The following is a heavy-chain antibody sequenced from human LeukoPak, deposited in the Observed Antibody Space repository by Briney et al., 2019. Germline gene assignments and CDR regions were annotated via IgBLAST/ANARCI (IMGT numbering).Heavy chain of an antibody. V-gene: IGHV3-30*04. CDR2: ISYDGSCK. J-gene: IGHJ4*02. D-gene: IGHD5-18*01. CDR3: ARGARTLYSYGTTYLDY. Sequence: PGGSLRLSCAATGFTFSSFAMHWVRQAPGKGLEWVAVISYDGSCKYYADSVKGRFTISRDNAKNSLYLQMNSLRAEDTAVYYCARGARTLYSYGTTYLDYWGQGTLVTVSS. CDR1: GFTFSSFA.